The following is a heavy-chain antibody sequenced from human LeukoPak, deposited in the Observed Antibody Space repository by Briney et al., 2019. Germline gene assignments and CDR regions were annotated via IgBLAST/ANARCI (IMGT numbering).Heavy chain of an antibody. V-gene: IGHV3-7*01. CDR3: ARDRGFTSFDY. CDR2: IKEDGSVK. D-gene: IGHD5-12*01. CDR1: GFSFSSSW. Sequence: GGSLRLSCAASGFSFSSSWMTWVRQAPGKGLEWVANIKEDGSVKNYVDSVKGRFTISRDNAKNSLYLQMNSLRVEDTAMYYCARDRGFTSFDYWGQGTLVTVSS. J-gene: IGHJ4*02.